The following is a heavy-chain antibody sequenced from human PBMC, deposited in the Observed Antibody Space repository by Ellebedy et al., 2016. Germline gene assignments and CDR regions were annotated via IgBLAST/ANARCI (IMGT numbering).Heavy chain of an antibody. CDR3: AKGTRRSCSSVICYPFDS. J-gene: IGHJ4*02. V-gene: IGHV3-23*01. Sequence: GESLKISXATSGFSFSNYFMTWIRRAPGKGLEWVATISGAGYTTFSADSVKGRFTISRDNSANTLYLHMSSLRAEDTAIYYCAKGTRRSCSSVICYPFDSWGQGTLVTVSS. CDR1: GFSFSNYF. D-gene: IGHD2-15*01. CDR2: ISGAGYTT.